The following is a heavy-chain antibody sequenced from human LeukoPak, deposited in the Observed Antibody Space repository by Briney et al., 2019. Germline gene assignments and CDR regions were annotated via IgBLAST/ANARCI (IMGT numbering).Heavy chain of an antibody. CDR3: ARLYSSSWYRDDAFDI. CDR1: GGSISSYY. V-gene: IGHV4-4*07. J-gene: IGHJ3*02. CDR2: IYTSGST. D-gene: IGHD6-13*01. Sequence: PSETLSLTCTVSGGSISSYYWSWIRQPAGKGLEWIGRIYTSGSTNYNPSLKSRVTMSVDTSKNQFSLKLSSVTAADTAVYYCARLYSSSWYRDDAFDIWGQGTMVTVSS.